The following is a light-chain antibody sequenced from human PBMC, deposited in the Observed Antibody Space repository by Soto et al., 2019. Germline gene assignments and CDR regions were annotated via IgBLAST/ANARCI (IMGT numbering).Light chain of an antibody. CDR3: QQDDDWRPPT. J-gene: IGKJ4*01. Sequence: TVMTQSPAALSVSPGDRASLSCRASQSVGGNLAWYQLKPGQYPRLLIYDASTRATGIPDRFTGSGSGTESTLTIASRQSDDIAIYYCQQDDDWRPPTFGGGNKV. V-gene: IGKV3-15*01. CDR2: DAS. CDR1: QSVGGN.